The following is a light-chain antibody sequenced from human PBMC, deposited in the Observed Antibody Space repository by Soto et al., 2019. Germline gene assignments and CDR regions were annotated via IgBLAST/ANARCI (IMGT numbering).Light chain of an antibody. CDR1: SSDVGAYDY. CDR2: EVS. J-gene: IGLJ3*02. CDR3: SSFTTSNTWV. V-gene: IGLV2-14*01. Sequence: QSVLTQPASVSGSPGQSITISCTGTSSDVGAYDYVSWYQQHPDKAPKFMLYEVSNRPSGLSDRFSGSKSGNTASLTISGLQAEDEADYYCSSFTTSNTWVFGGGTKLTVL.